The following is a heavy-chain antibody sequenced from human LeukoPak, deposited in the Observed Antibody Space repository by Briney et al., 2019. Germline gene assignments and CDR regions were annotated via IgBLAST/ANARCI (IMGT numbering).Heavy chain of an antibody. CDR3: ARHPPGSNRAFDI. CDR2: IYYSGST. CDR1: GGSISSGDYY. D-gene: IGHD1-26*01. Sequence: PSETLSLTCTVSGGSISSGDYYWGWIRQPPGKGLEWIGSIYYSGSTYYNPSLKSRVTISVDTSKNQFSLKLSSVTAADTAVYYCARHPPGSNRAFDIWGQGTMVTVSS. J-gene: IGHJ3*02. V-gene: IGHV4-39*01.